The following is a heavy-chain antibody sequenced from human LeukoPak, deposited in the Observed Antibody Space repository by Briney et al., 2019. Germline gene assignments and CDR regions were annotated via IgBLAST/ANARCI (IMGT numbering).Heavy chain of an antibody. V-gene: IGHV4-59*01. D-gene: IGHD3-9*01. J-gene: IGHJ6*03. CDR2: IYYSGST. CDR1: GGSISNYY. CDR3: ARAVNDILTGSYYYMDV. Sequence: PSETLSLTCTVSGGSISNYYWSWIRQPPGKGLEWIGYIYYSGSTNHNPSLKSRVTISVDTSKNQFSLKLSSVTAADTAVYYCARAVNDILTGSYYYMDVWGKGTTVTISS.